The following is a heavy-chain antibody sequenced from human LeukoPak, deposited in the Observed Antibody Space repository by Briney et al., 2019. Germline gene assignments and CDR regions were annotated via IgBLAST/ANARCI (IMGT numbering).Heavy chain of an antibody. CDR1: GGSISSHY. D-gene: IGHD3-10*01. CDR2: IYYSGST. V-gene: IGHV4-59*11. Sequence: SETLSLTCTVSGGSISSHYWSWIRQPPGKTLEWIGYIYYSGSTNYNPSLRSRVTISVDSSKNQFSLMLSSVTAADPAVYYCAKGSGQWVFDSWGQGTLVPVSS. CDR3: AKGSGQWVFDS. J-gene: IGHJ4*02.